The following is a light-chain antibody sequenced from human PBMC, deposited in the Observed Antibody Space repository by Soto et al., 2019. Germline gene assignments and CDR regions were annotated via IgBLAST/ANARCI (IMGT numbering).Light chain of an antibody. CDR3: QQSYSTPGT. CDR2: AAS. J-gene: IGKJ1*01. V-gene: IGKV1-39*01. CDR1: QNIDTY. Sequence: DIQMTQSPSSLSASVGDRVTITCRASQNIDTYLNWYQQKPGKAPKLLIYAASSLQSGVPSRFSGSGSGTDFTLTISSLQPEDFATYHCQQSYSTPGTFGQGTKVEIK.